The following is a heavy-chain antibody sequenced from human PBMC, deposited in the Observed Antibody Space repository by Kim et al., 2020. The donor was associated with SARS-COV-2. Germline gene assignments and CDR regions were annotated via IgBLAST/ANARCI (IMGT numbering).Heavy chain of an antibody. CDR3: ARGVGSSWFDP. D-gene: IGHD1-26*01. J-gene: IGHJ5*02. CDR1: GYRFTDYY. Sequence: ASVKVSCKASGYRFTDYYMHWVRQAPGQGLEWMGWINTNRGDTKLAPRFQGRVSITRDTSIYTVHMELSSPTFDDTAIYYCARGVGSSWFDPWGQGTLVT. V-gene: IGHV1-2*02. CDR2: INTNRGDT.